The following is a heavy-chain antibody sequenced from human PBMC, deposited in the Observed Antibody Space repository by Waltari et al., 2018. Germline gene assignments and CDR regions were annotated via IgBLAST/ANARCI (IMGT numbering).Heavy chain of an antibody. J-gene: IGHJ4*02. CDR1: GCSISSHY. D-gene: IGHD3-22*01. CDR3: ARRYDSSGYYELDY. Sequence: QVQLQESGPGLVKPSETLSLTCTVSGCSISSHYWSWIRQPPGKGLEWSGYIYYSGSTNYNPSLKSRVTISVDTSKNQFSLKLSSVTAADTAVYYCARRYDSSGYYELDYWGQGTLVTVSS. V-gene: IGHV4-59*11. CDR2: IYYSGST.